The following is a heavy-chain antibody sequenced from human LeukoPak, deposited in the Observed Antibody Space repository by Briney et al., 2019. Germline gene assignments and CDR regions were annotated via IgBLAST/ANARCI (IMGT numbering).Heavy chain of an antibody. CDR3: VRWSGTYPLYYLDY. V-gene: IGHV3-30*02. Sequence: SGGSLRLSCATSGYTFSSHGLYWVRQAPGKGLECVASIRHDGGDKYYSESVKGRFTISKDNTKNRLFLYMNSLRPEDTAVYYCVRWSGTYPLYYLDYWGQGTLVTVSS. D-gene: IGHD1-26*01. CDR1: GYTFSSHG. J-gene: IGHJ4*02. CDR2: IRHDGGDK.